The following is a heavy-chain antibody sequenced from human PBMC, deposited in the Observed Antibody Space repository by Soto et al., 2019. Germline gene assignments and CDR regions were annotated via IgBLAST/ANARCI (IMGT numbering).Heavy chain of an antibody. Sequence: QVQPVQSGAEVKKPGASVKVSCKASGDTFTTSAMHWVRQAPGQRLEWMGWINVGNGDTKYSQNFQDRVNMTRDTSASTAYMELSSLRFEDTAVYYCARAIWRHQLVYCWVDPWGQGTLVTVSS. CDR3: ARAIWRHQLVYCWVDP. D-gene: IGHD2-15*01. J-gene: IGHJ5*01. CDR2: INVGNGDT. CDR1: GDTFTTSA. V-gene: IGHV1-3*01.